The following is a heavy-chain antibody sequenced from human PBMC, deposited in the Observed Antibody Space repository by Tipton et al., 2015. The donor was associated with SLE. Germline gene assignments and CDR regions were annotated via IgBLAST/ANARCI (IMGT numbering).Heavy chain of an antibody. CDR1: GGSISSCY. CDR3: ARWYYGSGSYAFDI. V-gene: IGHV4-59*01. CDR2: IYYSGST. Sequence: LRLSCTVSGGSISSCYWSWIRQPPGKGLEWIGYIYYSGSTNYNPSLKSRVTISVDTSKNQFSLKLSSVTAADTAVYYCARWYYGSGSYAFDIWGQGTMVTVSS. J-gene: IGHJ3*02. D-gene: IGHD3-10*01.